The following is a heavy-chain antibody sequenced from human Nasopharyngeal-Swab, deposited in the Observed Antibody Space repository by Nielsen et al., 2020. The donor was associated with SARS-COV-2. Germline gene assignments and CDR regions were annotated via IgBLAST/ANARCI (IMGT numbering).Heavy chain of an antibody. CDR1: GYTFTGYY. J-gene: IGHJ6*02. Sequence: ASVKVSCKASGYTFTGYYMHWVRQAPGQGLEWMGWINPNSGGTNYAQKFQGWVTMTRDTSISTAYMELSRLRSDDTAVYYCARERHIVATILSDYYYGMDVWGQGTAVTVSS. CDR3: ARERHIVATILSDYYYGMDV. D-gene: IGHD5-12*01. CDR2: INPNSGGT. V-gene: IGHV1-2*04.